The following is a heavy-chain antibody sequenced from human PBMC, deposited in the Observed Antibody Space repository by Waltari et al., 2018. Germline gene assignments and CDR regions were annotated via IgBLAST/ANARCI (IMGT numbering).Heavy chain of an antibody. D-gene: IGHD2-21*01. CDR3: ARQGRVISGPESFFDY. Sequence: QVQLQESGPGLVKPAEVLSLTCVVSGYSTSTGYYWGWIGQSPGKGLEWIGSIHHSATTYDNPSLKSRVSISVDTSKNQFSLNLRSVSAADTAIYFCARQGRVISGPESFFDYWGQGAPVTVSS. CDR2: IHHSATT. V-gene: IGHV4-38-2*01. CDR1: GYSTSTGYY. J-gene: IGHJ4*02.